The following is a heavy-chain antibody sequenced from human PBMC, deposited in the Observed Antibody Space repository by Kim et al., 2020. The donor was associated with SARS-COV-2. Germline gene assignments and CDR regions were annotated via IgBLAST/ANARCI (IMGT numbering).Heavy chain of an antibody. CDR2: IWYDGSNK. CDR1: GFTFSSYG. Sequence: GGSLRLSCAASGFTFSSYGMHWVRQAPGKGLEWVAVIWYDGSNKYYADSVKGRFTISRDNSKNTLYLQMNSLRAEDTAVYYCARKGPSPIFGVVISYYYYGMDVWGQGTTVTVSS. CDR3: ARKGPSPIFGVVISYYYYGMDV. V-gene: IGHV3-33*01. D-gene: IGHD3-3*01. J-gene: IGHJ6*02.